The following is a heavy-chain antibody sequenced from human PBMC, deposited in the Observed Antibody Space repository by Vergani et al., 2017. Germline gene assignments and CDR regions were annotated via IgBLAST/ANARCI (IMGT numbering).Heavy chain of an antibody. CDR2: INHSGST. CDR3: ARGVTIVGVVIIRNYFDY. CDR1: GGSFSGYY. D-gene: IGHD3-3*01. V-gene: IGHV4-34*01. J-gene: IGHJ4*02. Sequence: QVQLQQWGAGLLKPSETLSLTCAVYGGSFSGYYWSWIRQPPGKGLEWIGEINHSGSTNYNPSLKSRVTISVDTSKNQFSLKLSSVTAADTAVYYCARGVTIVGVVIIRNYFDYWGQGTLVTVSS.